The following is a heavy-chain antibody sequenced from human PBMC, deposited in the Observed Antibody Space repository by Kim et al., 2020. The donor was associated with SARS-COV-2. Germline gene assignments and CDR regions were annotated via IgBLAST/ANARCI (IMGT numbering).Heavy chain of an antibody. V-gene: IGHV3-13*01. CDR2: IGTAGDT. Sequence: GGSLRLSCAASGFTFSSYDMHWVRQATGKGLEWVSAIGTAGDTYYPGSVKGRFTISRENAKNSLYLQMNSLRAGDTAVYYCARGYSSSWYWAFDICGQGTMVTVSS. J-gene: IGHJ3*02. CDR1: GFTFSSYD. CDR3: ARGYSSSWYWAFDI. D-gene: IGHD6-13*01.